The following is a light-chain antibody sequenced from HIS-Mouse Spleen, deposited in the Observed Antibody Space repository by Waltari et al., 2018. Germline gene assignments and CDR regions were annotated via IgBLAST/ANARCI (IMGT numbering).Light chain of an antibody. V-gene: IGLV2-8*01. CDR2: EVS. CDR3: SSYAGSNNLV. Sequence: QSALTQPPSASGSPGQSVTISCPGTSSDVGGYNYVSWYQQPPGKAPKRRIYEVSKRPSGVPDRFSGSKSGNTASLTVSGLQAEDEADYYCSSYAGSNNLVFGGGTKLTVL. J-gene: IGLJ2*01. CDR1: SSDVGGYNY.